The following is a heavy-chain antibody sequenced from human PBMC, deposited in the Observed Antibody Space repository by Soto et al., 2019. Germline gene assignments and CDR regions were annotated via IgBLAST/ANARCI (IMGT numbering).Heavy chain of an antibody. CDR2: ISAYNGNT. CDR3: ATVTTSRGYYYYGMDV. CDR1: GYTFTSYG. Sequence: ASVKVSCKASGYTFTSYGISWVRQAPGQGLEWMGWISAYNGNTNYAQKLQGRVTMTTDTSTSTAYMELRSLRSDDTAVYYCATVTTSRGYYYYGMDVWGQGTPVTVSS. D-gene: IGHD4-4*01. J-gene: IGHJ6*02. V-gene: IGHV1-18*01.